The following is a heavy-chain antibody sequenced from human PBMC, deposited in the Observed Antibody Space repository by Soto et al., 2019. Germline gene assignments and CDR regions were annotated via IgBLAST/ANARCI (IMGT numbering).Heavy chain of an antibody. CDR2: ISSNSAYI. V-gene: IGHV3-21*02. D-gene: IGHD6-13*01. J-gene: IGHJ5*02. CDR3: TRDASRDSSARGWFDP. Sequence: EVQPVESGGGLVKPGGSLRLSCAASGFTFRSFTMNWVRQAPGKGLEWVSTISSNSAYIYYTDALRGRFTISRDNAKNSLHLQMNSLRAEDTALYYCTRDASRDSSARGWFDPWGPGTLVTVSS. CDR1: GFTFRSFT.